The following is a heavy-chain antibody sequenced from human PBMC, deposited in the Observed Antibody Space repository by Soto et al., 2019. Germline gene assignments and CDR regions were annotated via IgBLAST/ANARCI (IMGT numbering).Heavy chain of an antibody. CDR3: AKSVGDNYYYYGMDV. J-gene: IGHJ6*02. CDR2: ISWNSGSI. D-gene: IGHD3-9*01. Sequence: GGSLRLLCAASGFTFDDYAMHWVRQAPGKGLEWVSGISWNSGSIGYADSVKGRFTISRDNAKNSLYLQMNSLRAEDTALYYCAKSVGDNYYYYGMDVWGQGTTVTVSS. CDR1: GFTFDDYA. V-gene: IGHV3-9*01.